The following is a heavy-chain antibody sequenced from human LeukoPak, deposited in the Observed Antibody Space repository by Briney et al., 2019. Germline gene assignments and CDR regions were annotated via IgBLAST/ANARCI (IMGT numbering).Heavy chain of an antibody. CDR2: IYYSGST. CDR3: VRDVGCGGDCSVNWFDP. V-gene: IGHV4-59*12. Sequence: SETLSLTCTVSGGSISSYYWSWIRQPPGKGLEWIGYIYYSGSTNYNPSLKSRVTISVDTSKNQFSLKLNSVTAADTAVYYCVRDVGCGGDCSVNWFDPWGQGTLVTVSS. J-gene: IGHJ5*02. D-gene: IGHD2-21*02. CDR1: GGSISSYY.